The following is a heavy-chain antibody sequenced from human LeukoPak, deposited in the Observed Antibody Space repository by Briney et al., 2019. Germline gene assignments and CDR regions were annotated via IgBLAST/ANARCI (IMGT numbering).Heavy chain of an antibody. CDR2: IYYSGST. Sequence: SETLSLTCTVSGGSISSYYWSWIRQPPGKGLEWIGYIYYSGSTNYNPSLKSRVTISVDTSENQFSLKLSSVTAADTAVYYCARERTDYGSGSYYTDYWGQGTLVTVSS. V-gene: IGHV4-59*01. CDR1: GGSISSYY. D-gene: IGHD3-10*01. CDR3: ARERTDYGSGSYYTDY. J-gene: IGHJ4*02.